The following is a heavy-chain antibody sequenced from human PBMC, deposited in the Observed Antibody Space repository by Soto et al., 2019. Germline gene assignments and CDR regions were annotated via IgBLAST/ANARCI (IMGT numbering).Heavy chain of an antibody. V-gene: IGHV3-33*01. CDR3: VRGSSCSTGVRYNLGWFGP. CDR2: ISPDGNDK. Sequence: QVQLVESGGGVVQPGRSLRLSCTASGFTFTTFALHWVRQGPAKGLEWLAIISPDGNDKYYADSVKGRFTISSDNSKNTLFLQMNSLRAEDTAVYYCVRGSSCSTGVRYNLGWFGPWGQGTLVTVSS. J-gene: IGHJ5*02. D-gene: IGHD2-8*01. CDR1: GFTFTTFA.